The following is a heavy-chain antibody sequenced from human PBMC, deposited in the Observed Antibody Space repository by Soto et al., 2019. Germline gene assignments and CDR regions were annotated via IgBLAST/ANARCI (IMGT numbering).Heavy chain of an antibody. J-gene: IGHJ2*01. CDR1: GFTFGSYA. CDR3: AKDPGIAVAGNGYFDL. D-gene: IGHD6-19*01. Sequence: PGGSLRLSCAASGFTFGSYAMSWVRQAPGKGLEWVSAISGSGGSTYYADSVKGRFTISRDNSKNTLYLQMNSLRAEDTAVYYCAKDPGIAVAGNGYFDLWGRGTLVTVSS. V-gene: IGHV3-23*01. CDR2: ISGSGGST.